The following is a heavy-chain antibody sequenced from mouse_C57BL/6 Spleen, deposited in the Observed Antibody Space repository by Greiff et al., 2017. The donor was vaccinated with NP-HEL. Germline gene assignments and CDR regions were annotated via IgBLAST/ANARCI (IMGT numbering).Heavy chain of an antibody. Sequence: GFNIKDYYMHWVKQRTEQGLEWIGRIDPEDGETKYAPKFQGKATITADTSSNTAYLQLSSLTSEYTAVYYCARSTTVVANFDYWGQGTTLTVSS. V-gene: IGHV14-2*01. CDR2: IDPEDGET. CDR3: ARSTTVVANFDY. CDR1: GFNIKDYY. D-gene: IGHD1-1*01. J-gene: IGHJ2*01.